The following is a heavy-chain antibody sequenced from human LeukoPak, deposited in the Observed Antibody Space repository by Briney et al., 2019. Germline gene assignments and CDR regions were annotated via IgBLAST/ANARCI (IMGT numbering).Heavy chain of an antibody. J-gene: IGHJ4*02. CDR2: ISWNSGSI. Sequence: GGSLRLSCAASGFTFSNAWMSWVRQAPGKGLEWVSGISWNSGSIGYADSVKGRFTISRDNAKNSLYLQMNSLRAEDTALYYCAKALCGGGSCYYFDYWGQGTLVTVSS. CDR1: GFTFSNAW. V-gene: IGHV3-9*01. D-gene: IGHD2-15*01. CDR3: AKALCGGGSCYYFDY.